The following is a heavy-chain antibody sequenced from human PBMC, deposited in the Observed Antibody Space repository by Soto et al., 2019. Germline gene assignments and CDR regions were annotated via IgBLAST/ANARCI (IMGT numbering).Heavy chain of an antibody. D-gene: IGHD2-21*01. Sequence: SETLSLTSTVSGFNISSYYWSWIRQPPGKGLEWIGYIYYSGSTNYNPSLKSRVTISLDTPKNRVSLKLISVTVADTAVYYCGRQILLIGSPNWFDPWGQGILVTVSS. CDR2: IYYSGST. J-gene: IGHJ5*02. CDR1: GFNISSYY. CDR3: GRQILLIGSPNWFDP. V-gene: IGHV4-59*08.